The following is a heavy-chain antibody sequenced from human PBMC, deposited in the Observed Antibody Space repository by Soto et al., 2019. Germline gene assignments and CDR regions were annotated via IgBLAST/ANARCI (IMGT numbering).Heavy chain of an antibody. J-gene: IGHJ6*02. CDR2: ISYDGSNK. V-gene: IGHV3-30-3*01. Sequence: PGGSLRLSCAASGFTFSSYAMHWVRQAPGKGLEWVAVISYDGSNKYYADSVKGRFTISRDNSKNTLYLQMNSLRAEDTAVYYCARALPYYDFWAYYYGMDVWGQETTVTVSS. D-gene: IGHD3-3*01. CDR3: ARALPYYDFWAYYYGMDV. CDR1: GFTFSSYA.